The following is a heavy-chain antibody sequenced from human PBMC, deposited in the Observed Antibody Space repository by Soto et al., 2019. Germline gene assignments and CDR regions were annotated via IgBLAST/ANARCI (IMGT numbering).Heavy chain of an antibody. CDR1: GLTFSDYY. CDR2: ISSSDGTI. CDR3: ARDLLGGFDL. Sequence: QVQLVESGGGLVKPGGSLRVSCAASGLTFSDYYMSWIRQTPGKGLEWVSYISSSDGTIEYADSVKGRFTISRDNAKNSLYLEMNSLRAEDTAVYYCARDLLGGFDLWGQGTLVTVSS. D-gene: IGHD2-15*01. V-gene: IGHV3-11*01. J-gene: IGHJ4*02.